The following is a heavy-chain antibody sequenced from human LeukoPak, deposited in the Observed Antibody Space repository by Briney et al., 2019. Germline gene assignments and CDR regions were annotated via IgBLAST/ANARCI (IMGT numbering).Heavy chain of an antibody. V-gene: IGHV3-30-3*01. Sequence: GGSLRLSCAASGFTFSSYAMHWVRQAPGKGLEWVAVISYDGSNEYYADSVKGRFTISRDNSKNTLYLQMNSPRAEDTAVYYCARARWYFDYWGQGTLVTVSS. D-gene: IGHD4-23*01. CDR1: GFTFSSYA. CDR2: ISYDGSNE. J-gene: IGHJ4*02. CDR3: ARARWYFDY.